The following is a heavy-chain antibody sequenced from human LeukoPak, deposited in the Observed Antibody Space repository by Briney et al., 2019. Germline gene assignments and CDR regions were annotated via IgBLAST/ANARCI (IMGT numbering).Heavy chain of an antibody. V-gene: IGHV4-61*01. Sequence: PSETLSLTCTVSGGSVSSGSYYWSWIRQPPGKGLEWIGYIYYSGSTNYNPSLKSRVTISVDTSKNQFSLKLSSVTAADTAVYYCARAKVGRYFDWFAFDIWGQGTMVTVSS. CDR1: GGSVSSGSYY. D-gene: IGHD3-9*01. J-gene: IGHJ3*02. CDR3: ARAKVGRYFDWFAFDI. CDR2: IYYSGST.